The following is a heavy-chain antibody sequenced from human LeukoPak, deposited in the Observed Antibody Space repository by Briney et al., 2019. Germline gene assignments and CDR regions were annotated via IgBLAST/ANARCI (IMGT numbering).Heavy chain of an antibody. D-gene: IGHD3-22*01. Sequence: GRSLRLSCAASGFTFSSYGMHWVRQAPGKGLEWVAVIWYDGSNKYYADSVKGRFTISRDNSKNTLYLQMNSLRAEDTAVYCCARDGGDKSSGYYSYYYGMDVWGQGTTVTVSS. V-gene: IGHV3-33*01. CDR2: IWYDGSNK. J-gene: IGHJ6*02. CDR3: ARDGGDKSSGYYSYYYGMDV. CDR1: GFTFSSYG.